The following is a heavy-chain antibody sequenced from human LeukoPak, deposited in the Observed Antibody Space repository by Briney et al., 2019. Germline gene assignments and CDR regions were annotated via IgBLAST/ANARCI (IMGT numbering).Heavy chain of an antibody. V-gene: IGHV1-69*06. CDR3: AKEGSGWYRDY. CDR1: GGTFSSYA. J-gene: IGHJ4*02. D-gene: IGHD6-19*01. CDR2: IIPIFGTA. Sequence: ASVKVSCKASGGTFSSYAISWMRQAPGQGLEWMGRIIPIFGTANYAQKFQGRVTITADKSTSTAYMELSSLRAEDTAVYYCAKEGSGWYRDYWGQGTLVTVSS.